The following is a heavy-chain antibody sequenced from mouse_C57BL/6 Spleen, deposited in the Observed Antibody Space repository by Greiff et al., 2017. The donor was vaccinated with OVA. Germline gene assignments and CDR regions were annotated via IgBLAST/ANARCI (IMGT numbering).Heavy chain of an antibody. Sequence: QVQLQQPGAELVKPGASVKLSCKASGYTFTSYWMQWVKQRPGQGLEWIGEIDPSDSYTNYKQKFKGKATLTVDTSSSTAYMQLSSLTSEDSAVYYCARWREGYGPRFAYWGQGTLVTVSA. CDR3: ARWREGYGPRFAY. CDR1: GYTFTSYW. D-gene: IGHD2-2*01. V-gene: IGHV1-50*01. CDR2: IDPSDSYT. J-gene: IGHJ3*01.